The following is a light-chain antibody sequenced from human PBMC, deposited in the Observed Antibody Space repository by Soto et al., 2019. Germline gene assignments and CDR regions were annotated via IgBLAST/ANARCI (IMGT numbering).Light chain of an antibody. CDR2: GAS. J-gene: IGKJ1*01. CDR1: QSVSSSY. V-gene: IGKV3-20*01. Sequence: VLTQSPGTLSLSPGERATLSCRASQSVSSSYLAWYQQKPGQAPRLLIYGASSRATGIPDRFSGSGSGTDFTLTISRLEPEDFAVYYCQQYGSPRTFGQGTKVDIK. CDR3: QQYGSPRT.